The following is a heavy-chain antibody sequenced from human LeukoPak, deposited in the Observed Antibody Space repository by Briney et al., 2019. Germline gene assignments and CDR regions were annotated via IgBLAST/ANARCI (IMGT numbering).Heavy chain of an antibody. J-gene: IGHJ4*02. CDR3: ARELYYDILTGYHYYFDY. CDR1: GFTLSRYS. V-gene: IGHV3-66*01. D-gene: IGHD3-9*01. CDR2: IYSGGST. Sequence: SGGSLRLSCAASGFTLSRYSMNWVRQAPGKGLEWVSVIYSGGSTYYADSVKGRFTISRDNSKNTLYLQMNSLRAEDTAVYYCARELYYDILTGYHYYFDYWGQGTLVTVSS.